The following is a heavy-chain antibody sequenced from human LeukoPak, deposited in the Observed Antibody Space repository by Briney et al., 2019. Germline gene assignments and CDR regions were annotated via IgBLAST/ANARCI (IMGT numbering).Heavy chain of an antibody. CDR1: GFTFSSYW. CDR2: IKQDGSEK. CDR3: ARDPTYYYDSSGYYYIPNFDY. D-gene: IGHD3-22*01. Sequence: GGFLRLSCAASGFTFSSYWMSWVRQAPGKGLEWVANIKQDGSEKYYVDSVKGRFTISRDNAKNSLYLQMNSLRAEDTAVYYCARDPTYYYDSSGYYYIPNFDYWGQGTLVTVSS. J-gene: IGHJ4*02. V-gene: IGHV3-7*01.